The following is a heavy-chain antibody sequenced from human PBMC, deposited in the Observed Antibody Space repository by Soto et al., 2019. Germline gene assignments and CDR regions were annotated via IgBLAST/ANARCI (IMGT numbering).Heavy chain of an antibody. CDR1: GFTFSSYG. J-gene: IGHJ4*02. D-gene: IGHD6-19*01. Sequence: QVQLVESGGGVVQPGRSLRLSCAASGFTFSSYGMHWVRQAPGKGLEWVAVISYDGSNKYYADSVKGRFTISRDNSKNTLYLQMNSLRAEDTAVYYCAKDGGGWRYFDYWGQGTLVTVSS. CDR3: AKDGGGWRYFDY. V-gene: IGHV3-30*18. CDR2: ISYDGSNK.